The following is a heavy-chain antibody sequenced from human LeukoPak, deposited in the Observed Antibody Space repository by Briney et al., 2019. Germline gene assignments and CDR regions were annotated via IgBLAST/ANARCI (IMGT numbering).Heavy chain of an antibody. CDR1: GGSISGYY. D-gene: IGHD3-10*01. CDR2: IYTSGST. V-gene: IGHV4-4*09. Sequence: SETLSLTCTVSGGSISGYYWTWIRQLPGKGLEWIGYIYTSGSTNYNPSLESRVTISLDTSKNQFSLKLTSVTATDTAVYYCARQPEVLPNAFDIWGQGTMVTVSS. J-gene: IGHJ3*02. CDR3: ARQPEVLPNAFDI.